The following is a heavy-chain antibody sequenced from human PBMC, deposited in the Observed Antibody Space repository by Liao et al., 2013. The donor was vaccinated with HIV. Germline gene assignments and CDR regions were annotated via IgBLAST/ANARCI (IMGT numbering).Heavy chain of an antibody. CDR1: GGSISSSSYY. D-gene: IGHD3-9*01. V-gene: IGHV4-39*07. Sequence: QLQLQESGPGLVKPSETLSLTCTVSGGSISSSSYYWGWIRQPPGKGLEWIGSIYYSGSTYYNPSLKSRVTISVDTSKNQFSLKLSSVTAADTAVYYCAREAVLRYQWGVFDIWGQGTMVTVSS. J-gene: IGHJ3*02. CDR2: IYYSGST. CDR3: AREAVLRYQWGVFDI.